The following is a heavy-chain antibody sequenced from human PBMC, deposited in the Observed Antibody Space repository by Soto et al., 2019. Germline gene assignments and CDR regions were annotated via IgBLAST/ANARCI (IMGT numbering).Heavy chain of an antibody. Sequence: PGGSLRLSCAASGFTFSSYAMAWVRQAPGKGLEWVSTIRASGTSTYYADSVEGRFSISRDNSKNTLYLRMNGLRAEDTAVYYCAKEWSDARTREKCGLVDYWGQGALVTISS. J-gene: IGHJ4*02. V-gene: IGHV3-23*01. CDR2: IRASGTST. CDR1: GFTFSSYA. CDR3: AKEWSDARTREKCGLVDY. D-gene: IGHD2-8*01.